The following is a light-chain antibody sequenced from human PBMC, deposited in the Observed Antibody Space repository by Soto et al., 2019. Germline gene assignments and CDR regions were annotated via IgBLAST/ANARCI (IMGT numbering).Light chain of an antibody. V-gene: IGKV3-15*01. CDR1: QSVSSN. CDR3: QHCNNWPIT. CDR2: GAS. J-gene: IGKJ5*01. Sequence: EIALTQSPATLSVSPGESPTLSCSASQSVSSNLAWYQQKPGQAPRLLIYGASTRATGFPARFSGSGSGTEFTLTISSLQSEDFAVYYCQHCNNWPITFGQGTRLEIK.